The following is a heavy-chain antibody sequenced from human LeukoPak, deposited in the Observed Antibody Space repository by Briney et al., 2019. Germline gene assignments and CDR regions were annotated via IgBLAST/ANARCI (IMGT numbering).Heavy chain of an antibody. CDR3: AKGYYDYVWGSYYFDY. Sequence: GGSLRLSCAASGFTFSSYAMSWVRQAPGKGLEWVSAISGSGGSTYYADSVKGRFTISRDSSRDTLYLQMNSLRAEDTAVYYCAKGYYDYVWGSYYFDYWGQGTLVTVSS. V-gene: IGHV3-23*01. CDR1: GFTFSSYA. CDR2: ISGSGGST. J-gene: IGHJ4*02. D-gene: IGHD3-16*01.